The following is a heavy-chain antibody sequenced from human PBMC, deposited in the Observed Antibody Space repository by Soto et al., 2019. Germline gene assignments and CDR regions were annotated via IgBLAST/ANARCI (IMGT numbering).Heavy chain of an antibody. CDR1: GFTFSHPW. CDR3: TTGLYNSGGVDH. CDR2: IKTKASGGTT. Sequence: EVQLVESGGGLVKPGESLRLSCAASGFTFSHPWMNLVRQAPGKGLEWVGLIKTKASGGTTVYPAPVTDRFTISRDDSKSMLYLQMNSLKTEDTAVYYCTTGLYNSGGVDHWGQGTLVTVSS. D-gene: IGHD2-15*01. V-gene: IGHV3-15*07. J-gene: IGHJ4*02.